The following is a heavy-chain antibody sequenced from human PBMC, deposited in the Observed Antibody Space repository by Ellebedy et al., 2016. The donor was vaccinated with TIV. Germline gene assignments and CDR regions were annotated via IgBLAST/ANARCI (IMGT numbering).Heavy chain of an antibody. D-gene: IGHD6-6*01. Sequence: GGSLRLXXAASGFTFDDYAMHWVRQAPGKGLEWVSGISWNSGTTDYADFVKGRFTISRDNAKNSLYLQMNRLRADDTAFYYCARDLRITARDYYLDYWGQGTLGPGSS. CDR1: GFTFDDYA. V-gene: IGHV3-9*01. J-gene: IGHJ4*02. CDR2: ISWNSGTT. CDR3: ARDLRITARDYYLDY.